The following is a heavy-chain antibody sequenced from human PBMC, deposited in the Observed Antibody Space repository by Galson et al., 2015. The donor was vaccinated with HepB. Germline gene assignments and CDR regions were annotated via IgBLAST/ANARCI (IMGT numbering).Heavy chain of an antibody. V-gene: IGHV1-8*01. J-gene: IGHJ4*02. CDR2: MNPNSGNT. CDR3: ARADKYYDYIWGSYRDYYFDY. D-gene: IGHD3-16*02. Sequence: SVKVSCKASGYTFTSYDINWVRQAPGQGLEWMGWMNPNSGNTGYAQKFQGRVTMTRNTSISTAYMELSSLRSEDTAVYYCARADKYYDYIWGSYRDYYFDYWGQGTLVTVSS. CDR1: GYTFTSYD.